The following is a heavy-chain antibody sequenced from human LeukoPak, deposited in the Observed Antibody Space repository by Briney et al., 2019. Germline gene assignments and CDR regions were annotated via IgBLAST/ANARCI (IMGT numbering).Heavy chain of an antibody. CDR3: ARGSPPRRNYDSRGYYSYYFGY. Sequence: ASVKVSCKASGYTFTSYGISWVRQAPGQGLEWKGWTSAYNGNTHYAQKLQGRVTMTTDTSTSTVYMELRSLRSDDTAVYYCARGSPPRRNYDSRGYYSYYFGYWGQGTLVTVSS. V-gene: IGHV1-18*01. J-gene: IGHJ4*02. CDR2: TSAYNGNT. D-gene: IGHD3-22*01. CDR1: GYTFTSYG.